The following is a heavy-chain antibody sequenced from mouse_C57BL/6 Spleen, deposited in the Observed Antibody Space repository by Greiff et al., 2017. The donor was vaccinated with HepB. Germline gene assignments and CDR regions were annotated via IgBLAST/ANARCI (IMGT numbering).Heavy chain of an antibody. D-gene: IGHD1-2*01. V-gene: IGHV3-2*02. CDR1: GYSITSGYG. Sequence: DVQLQESGPGLVKPSQSLSLTCTVTGYSITSGYGWNWNRQSPGNKLEWRGYISYSGSTNYNPSLQSRTSITRDTSKNQFFLQLNSVTTEDTATYYCARTARIKYWGQGTTLTVSS. CDR3: ARTARIKY. CDR2: ISYSGST. J-gene: IGHJ2*01.